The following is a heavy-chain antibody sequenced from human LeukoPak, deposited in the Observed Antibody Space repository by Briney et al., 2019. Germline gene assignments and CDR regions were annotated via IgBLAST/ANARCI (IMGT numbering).Heavy chain of an antibody. CDR2: ISSTSSHI. CDR3: ATEGGTGELEY. CDR1: GFTFNTYS. V-gene: IGHV3-21*01. Sequence: GGSLRLSCAASGFTFNTYSMNWVRQAPGKGLEWVSSISSTSSHIYYADSMKGRLTISRDNAKKSLYLQMNSLRAEDTAVYYCATEGGTGELEYWGQGTLVTASS. D-gene: IGHD7-27*01. J-gene: IGHJ4*02.